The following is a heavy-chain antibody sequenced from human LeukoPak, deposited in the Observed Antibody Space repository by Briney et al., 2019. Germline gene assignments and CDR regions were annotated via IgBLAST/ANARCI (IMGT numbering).Heavy chain of an antibody. CDR2: IYSGGST. CDR3: ATIGGDYVSFDN. CDR1: EFTVSSNY. V-gene: IGHV3-53*04. D-gene: IGHD4-17*01. Sequence: QAGGSLRLSCAASEFTVSSNYMSWVRQAPGEGLEWVSVIYSGGSTYYADSVKGRFTISRHNSKNTLYLQMNSLRGEDTAVYYCATIGGDYVSFDNWGQGTLVTVTS. J-gene: IGHJ4*02.